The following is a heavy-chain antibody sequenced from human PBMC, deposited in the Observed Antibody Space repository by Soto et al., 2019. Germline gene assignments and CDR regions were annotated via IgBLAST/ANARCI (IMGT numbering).Heavy chain of an antibody. CDR1: GYTVTSYG. CDR3: ARVPRGRYSYGYIDV. V-gene: IGHV1-18*01. Sequence: ASVKVSCKASGYTVTSYGIGWVRQAPGQGLEWMGWISAYNGNTNYAQKLQGRVTMTTDTSTSTAYMELRSLRSDDTAVYYCARVPRGRYSYGYIDVWGKGTTVTVSS. J-gene: IGHJ6*03. D-gene: IGHD5-18*01. CDR2: ISAYNGNT.